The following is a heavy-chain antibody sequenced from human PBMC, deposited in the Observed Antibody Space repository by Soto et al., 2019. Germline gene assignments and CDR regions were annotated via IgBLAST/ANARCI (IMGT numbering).Heavy chain of an antibody. J-gene: IGHJ4*02. Sequence: GESLKISCKVSGYSFTSYWITWVHQMPGKGLEWMGTIDPSDSYTNYSPSFQGHVTISADKSTSTAYLQWSSLKASDTAIYYCTRRALTTASPFDYWGQGTLVTVSS. CDR3: TRRALTTASPFDY. V-gene: IGHV5-10-1*01. CDR2: IDPSDSYT. D-gene: IGHD4-4*01. CDR1: GYSFTSYW.